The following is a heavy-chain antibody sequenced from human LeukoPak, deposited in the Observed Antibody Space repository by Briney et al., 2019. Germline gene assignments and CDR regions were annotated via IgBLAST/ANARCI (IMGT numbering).Heavy chain of an antibody. Sequence: GGSLRLSCAASGFTFSSYWMHWVRQAPGKGLVWVSRINSDGSSTSYADSVKGRFTISRDNAKNTLYLQMNSLRAEDTAVYYCTRGSHGDYVDFDYWGQGTLVTVSS. J-gene: IGHJ4*02. CDR1: GFTFSSYW. D-gene: IGHD4-17*01. CDR2: INSDGSST. V-gene: IGHV3-74*01. CDR3: TRGSHGDYVDFDY.